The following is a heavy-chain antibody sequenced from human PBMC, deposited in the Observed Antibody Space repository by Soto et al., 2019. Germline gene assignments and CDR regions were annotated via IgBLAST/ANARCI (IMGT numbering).Heavy chain of an antibody. CDR3: ARGTYYYDSSGYYYFNY. V-gene: IGHV3-33*01. D-gene: IGHD3-22*01. CDR2: IWYDGSNK. Sequence: GGSLRLSCAASGFTFSSYGMHWVRQAPGKGLEWVAVIWYDGSNKYYADSVKGRFTISRDNSKNTLYLQMNSLRAEDTAVYYCARGTYYYDSSGYYYFNYWGQGTLVTVSS. J-gene: IGHJ4*02. CDR1: GFTFSSYG.